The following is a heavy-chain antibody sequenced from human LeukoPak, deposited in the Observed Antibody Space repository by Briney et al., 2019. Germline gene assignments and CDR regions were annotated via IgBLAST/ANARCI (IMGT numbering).Heavy chain of an antibody. V-gene: IGHV3-74*01. CDR1: GFTFSSYA. CDR3: ATARNFRFEY. D-gene: IGHD1-7*01. CDR2: MNGEGTTI. J-gene: IGHJ4*02. Sequence: GRSLRLSCAASGFTFSSYAMHWVRQAPGKGLMWVSRMNGEGTTIDYADSVKGRFTVSRDYAKNTLFLQMNNLRTEDTALYFCATARNFRFEYWGQGSLVIVSA.